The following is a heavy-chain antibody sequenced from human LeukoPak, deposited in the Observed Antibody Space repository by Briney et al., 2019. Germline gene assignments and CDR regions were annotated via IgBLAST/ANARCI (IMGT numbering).Heavy chain of an antibody. CDR1: GFTFSSYS. Sequence: GGSLRLSCAASGFTFSSYSMNWVRQAPGKGLEWVSSISSSSSYIYYADSVKGRFTISRNNAKNSLYLQMNSLRAEDTAVYYCARDSRENYYGWDPQGYWGQGTLVTVSS. CDR2: ISSSSSYI. J-gene: IGHJ4*02. CDR3: ARDSRENYYGWDPQGY. V-gene: IGHV3-21*01. D-gene: IGHD1-26*01.